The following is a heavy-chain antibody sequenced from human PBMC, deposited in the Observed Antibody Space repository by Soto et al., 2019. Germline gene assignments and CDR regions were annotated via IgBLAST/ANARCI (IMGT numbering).Heavy chain of an antibody. V-gene: IGHV3-33*01. CDR1: GFTFSSYG. CDR2: IWYDGSNK. D-gene: IGHD2-15*01. CDR3: ARDRYCSGGSCYRYYYYGMDV. J-gene: IGHJ6*02. Sequence: QVQLVESGGGVVQPGRSLRLSCAASGFTFSSYGMHWVRQAPGKGLEWVAVIWYDGSNKYYADSVQGRFTISRDNSKNTLYLQMNSLRAEDTAVYYCARDRYCSGGSCYRYYYYGMDVWGQGTTVTVSS.